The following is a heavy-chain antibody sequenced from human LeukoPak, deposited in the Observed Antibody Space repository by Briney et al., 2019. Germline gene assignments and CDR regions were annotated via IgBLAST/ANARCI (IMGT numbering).Heavy chain of an antibody. D-gene: IGHD6-13*01. CDR3: ARAVGGSSLGS. Sequence: GGSLRLSCAASGFTFDDYGMSWVRHAPGKGLEWVSGINWNGGSTGYADSVKGRFTISGDNAKNSLYLQMNSLRAEDTALYYCARAVGGSSLGSWGQGTLVTVSS. CDR1: GFTFDDYG. J-gene: IGHJ5*02. V-gene: IGHV3-20*04. CDR2: INWNGGST.